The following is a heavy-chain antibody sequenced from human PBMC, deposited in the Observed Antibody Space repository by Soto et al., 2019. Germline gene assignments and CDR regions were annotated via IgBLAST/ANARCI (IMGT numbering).Heavy chain of an antibody. Sequence: QVQLQESGPGLVKPSETLSLTCTISGGPMNNYYCSWFRQPRGQGLEWIGYMGYNGFTRYNPSLRSRVAISLDPAKNQFSLTLSSVTAADTALYYCARQGFGELHGLVDVWGQGITVTVSS. CDR2: MGYNGFT. J-gene: IGHJ6*02. D-gene: IGHD3-10*01. V-gene: IGHV4-59*08. CDR1: GGPMNNYY. CDR3: ARQGFGELHGLVDV.